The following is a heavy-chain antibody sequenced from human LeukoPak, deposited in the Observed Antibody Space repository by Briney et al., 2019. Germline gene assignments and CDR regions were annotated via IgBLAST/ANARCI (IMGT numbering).Heavy chain of an antibody. Sequence: SETLSLTCTVSGSISGYYWSWFRQPPGKGLEWIGYIYTSGSTNYNPSLESRVTISVDTSKNQFSLDLSSVTAADTAVYYCARQKCTSTSCLTKNAFDIWGQGTMVTVSS. CDR1: GSISGYY. J-gene: IGHJ3*02. V-gene: IGHV4-4*09. CDR3: ARQKCTSTSCLTKNAFDI. D-gene: IGHD2-2*01. CDR2: IYTSGST.